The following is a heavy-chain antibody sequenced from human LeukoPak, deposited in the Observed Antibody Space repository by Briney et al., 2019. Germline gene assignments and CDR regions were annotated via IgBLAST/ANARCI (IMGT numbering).Heavy chain of an antibody. V-gene: IGHV3-43*02. CDR3: AKDIGFSVGSLEY. CDR2: FSGDGGST. Sequence: GGSLRPSCAASGFPLDDYAMHWVRQAPGKGLGWVSLFSGDGGSTYYADSVKGRFTISRDNSKNSLYLQMNSLRTEDAALYYCAKDIGFSVGSLEYWGQGTLVTVSS. J-gene: IGHJ4*02. CDR1: GFPLDDYA. D-gene: IGHD2-2*01.